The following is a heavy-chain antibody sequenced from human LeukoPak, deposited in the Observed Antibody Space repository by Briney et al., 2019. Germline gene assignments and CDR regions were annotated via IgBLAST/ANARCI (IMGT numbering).Heavy chain of an antibody. V-gene: IGHV4-59*01. CDR3: ARSELLWFGRVNSGFDF. CDR1: GGSISSYY. J-gene: IGHJ4*02. D-gene: IGHD3-10*01. CDR2: VYYSGST. Sequence: SETLSLTCTVSGGSISSYYWSWIRQPPGKGLEWIGYVYYSGSTNYNPSLMSRVTISVDTSENQFSLKLSSVTAADTAMYYCARSELLWFGRVNSGFDFWGQGTLVTVSS.